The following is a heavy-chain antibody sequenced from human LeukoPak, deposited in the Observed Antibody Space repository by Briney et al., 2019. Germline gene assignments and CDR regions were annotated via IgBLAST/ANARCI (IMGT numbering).Heavy chain of an antibody. V-gene: IGHV1-18*01. CDR3: ARSASGSYSWYFDL. CDR2: ISAYNGNT. Sequence: EASVKVSCKASGYTFTSYGISLVRQAPGQGLEWMGWISAYNGNTNYAQKLQGRVTMTTDTSTSTAYMELRSLRSDDTAVYYCARSASGSYSWYFDLWGRGTLVTVSS. CDR1: GYTFTSYG. D-gene: IGHD1-26*01. J-gene: IGHJ2*01.